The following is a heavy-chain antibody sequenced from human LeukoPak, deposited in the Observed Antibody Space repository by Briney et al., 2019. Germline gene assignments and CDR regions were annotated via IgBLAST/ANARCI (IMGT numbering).Heavy chain of an antibody. D-gene: IGHD4/OR15-4a*01. V-gene: IGHV1-24*01. Sequence: VSVKVSCKVSGYSLSELSMHWVRQAPGEGLEWMGGFAPEHGQTVYAQKFQGRVTMTADTSTDTAYMDLSSLTSEDTAMYYCTTGPGAISDDDYWGQGTLVTVSS. CDR3: TTGPGAISDDDY. J-gene: IGHJ4*02. CDR2: FAPEHGQT. CDR1: GYSLSELS.